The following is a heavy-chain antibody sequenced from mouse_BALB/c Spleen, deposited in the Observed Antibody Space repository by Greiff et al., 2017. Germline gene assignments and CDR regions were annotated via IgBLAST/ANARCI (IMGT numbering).Heavy chain of an antibody. Sequence: QVQLQQSGAELARPGASVKLSCKASGYTFTSYWMQWVKQRPGQGLEWIGAIYPGDGDTRYTQKFKGKATLTADKSSSTAYMQLSSLASEDSAVYYCARSGEAVRHYAMDYWGQGTSVTVSS. CDR3: ARSGEAVRHYAMDY. CDR1: GYTFTSYW. V-gene: IGHV1-87*01. D-gene: IGHD1-1*01. CDR2: IYPGDGDT. J-gene: IGHJ4*01.